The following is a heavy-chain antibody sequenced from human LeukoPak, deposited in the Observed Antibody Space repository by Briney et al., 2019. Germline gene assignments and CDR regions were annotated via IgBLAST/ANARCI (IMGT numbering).Heavy chain of an antibody. J-gene: IGHJ5*02. Sequence: ASVKVSCKASGYTFTTYAMNWVRQAPGQGLEWMGWINPNSGGTNYAQKFQGRVTMTRDTSISTAYMELSRLRSDDTAVYYCARDGYSSSWYLENWFDPWGQGTLVTVS. CDR3: ARDGYSSSWYLENWFDP. V-gene: IGHV1-2*02. D-gene: IGHD6-13*01. CDR2: INPNSGGT. CDR1: GYTFTTYA.